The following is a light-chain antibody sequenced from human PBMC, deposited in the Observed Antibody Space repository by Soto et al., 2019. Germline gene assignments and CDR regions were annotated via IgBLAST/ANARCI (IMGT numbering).Light chain of an antibody. CDR3: QHYSNWPPIT. V-gene: IGKV3-15*01. J-gene: IGKJ5*01. CDR1: QSVSSN. CDR2: GAS. Sequence: EIVMTQSPATLSVSPGERATLSCRASQSVSSNLAWYQQKPGQAPRLLIFGASIRATGIPARFSGSGSGTDFTLTISSLQSEDFAVYYCQHYSNWPPITFGQVTRLEIK.